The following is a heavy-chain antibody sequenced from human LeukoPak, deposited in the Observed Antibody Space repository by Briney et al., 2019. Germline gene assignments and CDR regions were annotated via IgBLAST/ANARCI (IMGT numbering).Heavy chain of an antibody. CDR3: ARDGPVSGSSPYYYYYYMDV. CDR2: IYYSGST. Sequence: SETLSLTCTVSGGSISSYYWSWIRQPPGKGLEWIGYIYYSGSTNYNPSLKSRVTISVDASKNQFSLKLSSVTAADTAVYYCARDGPVSGSSPYYYYYYMDVWGKGTTVTVSS. CDR1: GGSISSYY. V-gene: IGHV4-59*01. D-gene: IGHD1-26*01. J-gene: IGHJ6*03.